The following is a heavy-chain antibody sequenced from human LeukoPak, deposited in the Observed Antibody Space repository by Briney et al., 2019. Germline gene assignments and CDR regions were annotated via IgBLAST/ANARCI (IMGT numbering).Heavy chain of an antibody. Sequence: PGGSLRLPCAASGFTFSSYSMNWVRQAPGKGLEWVSSISSSSSYIYYADSVKGRFTISRDNAKNSLYLQMNSLRAEDTAVYYCVRDGPYSSGIDFDCWGQGTLVTVSS. CDR3: VRDGPYSSGIDFDC. CDR2: ISSSSSYI. J-gene: IGHJ4*02. V-gene: IGHV3-21*01. CDR1: GFTFSSYS. D-gene: IGHD6-19*01.